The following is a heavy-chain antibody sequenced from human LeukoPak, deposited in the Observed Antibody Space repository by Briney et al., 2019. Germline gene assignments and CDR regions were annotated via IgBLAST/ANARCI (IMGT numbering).Heavy chain of an antibody. Sequence: GESLKISCKGSGYSFTSYWIGWVRQMPGKGLEWMGIIYPGDSDTRYSPSFQGQVTISADNSISTAYLQWSSLKASDTAMYYCASGVVVPAAIFGAFDIWGQGTMVTVSS. CDR1: GYSFTSYW. CDR3: ASGVVVPAAIFGAFDI. D-gene: IGHD2-2*02. V-gene: IGHV5-51*01. CDR2: IYPGDSDT. J-gene: IGHJ3*02.